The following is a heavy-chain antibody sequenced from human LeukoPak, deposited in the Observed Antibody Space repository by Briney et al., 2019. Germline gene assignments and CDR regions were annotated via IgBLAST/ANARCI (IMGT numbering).Heavy chain of an antibody. V-gene: IGHV3-21*01. Sequence: GGSLRLSCAASGFTFSSYSMNWVRQAPGKGLEWVSSISSSSSYIYYADSVKGRFTISRDNAKNSLYLQMNSLRVEDTAVYYCARAQAGSSTRPVDYWGQGTLVTVSS. CDR1: GFTFSSYS. D-gene: IGHD2-2*01. J-gene: IGHJ4*02. CDR3: ARAQAGSSTRPVDY. CDR2: ISSSSSYI.